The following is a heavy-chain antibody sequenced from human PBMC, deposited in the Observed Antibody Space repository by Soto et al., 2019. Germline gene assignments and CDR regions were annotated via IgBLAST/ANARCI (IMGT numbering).Heavy chain of an antibody. CDR3: AILRDDFWSGYYYAY. J-gene: IGHJ4*02. CDR1: GFTFSSYA. D-gene: IGHD3-3*01. Sequence: PGGSLRLSCAASGFTFSSYAMIWVRQAPGKGLEWVSAISGSGGSTYYADSVKGRFTISRDNSKNTLYLQMNSLRAEDTAVYYCAILRDDFWSGYYYAYWGQGTLVTVSS. CDR2: ISGSGGST. V-gene: IGHV3-23*01.